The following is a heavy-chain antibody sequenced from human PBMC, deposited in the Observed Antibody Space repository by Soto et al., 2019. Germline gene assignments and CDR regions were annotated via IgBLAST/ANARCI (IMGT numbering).Heavy chain of an antibody. D-gene: IGHD3-16*01. J-gene: IGHJ5*02. CDR1: GFTFSSYS. V-gene: IGHV3-21*01. CDR3: AGGGQLDP. Sequence: EVKLVESGGGLVKPGGSLRLSCAASGFTFSSYSMNWVRQAPGKGLEWVSSISSTSTYIFYADSMKGRFTIPRDNAKNSLYLQMNSLRVEDTAVYYCAGGGQLDPWGQGTLVTVSS. CDR2: ISSTSTYI.